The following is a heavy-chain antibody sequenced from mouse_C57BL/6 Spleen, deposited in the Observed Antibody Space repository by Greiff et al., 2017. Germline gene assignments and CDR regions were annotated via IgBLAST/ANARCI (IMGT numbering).Heavy chain of an antibody. CDR1: GYTFTGSW. Sequence: QVQLQQSGAELMKPGASVKLSCKATGYTFTGSWIEWVKQRPGHGLEWIGEILPGSGSTNYNGKFKGKATLTADTSSNTAYMQLSSLTAEDSAICSCARSRSKSYFDYWGQGTTLTVSS. V-gene: IGHV1-9*01. CDR2: ILPGSGST. D-gene: IGHD1-1*01. CDR3: ARSRSKSYFDY. J-gene: IGHJ2*01.